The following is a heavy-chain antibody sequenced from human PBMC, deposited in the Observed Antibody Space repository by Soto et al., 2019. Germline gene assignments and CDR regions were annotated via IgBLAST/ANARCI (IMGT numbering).Heavy chain of an antibody. D-gene: IGHD4-17*01. V-gene: IGHV1-3*01. CDR1: GYTFTSYA. Sequence: GASVKVSCKASGYTFTSYAMHWVRQAPGQRLEWMGWINAGNGNTKYSQKFQGRVTITRDTSASTAYMELSSLRSEDTAVYYCASGPFYGDYRLKMKGYYYYYMDVWGKGTTVTVSS. CDR2: INAGNGNT. J-gene: IGHJ6*03. CDR3: ASGPFYGDYRLKMKGYYYYYMDV.